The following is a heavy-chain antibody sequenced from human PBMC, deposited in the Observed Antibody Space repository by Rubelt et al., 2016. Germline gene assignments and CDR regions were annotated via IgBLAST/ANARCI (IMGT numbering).Heavy chain of an antibody. J-gene: IGHJ4*02. CDR3: ARVRAVAGTFDY. D-gene: IGHD6-19*01. Sequence: QVQLVQSGAEVKKPGASVKVSCKASGYTSTSYDINWVRQATGQGLEWMGWISAYNGNTNYAQKLQGRVTMTTDTSTSTAYMELSRLGSDDPAVYYCARVRAVAGTFDYWGQGTLVTVSS. CDR2: ISAYNGNT. V-gene: IGHV1-18*01. CDR1: GYTSTSYD.